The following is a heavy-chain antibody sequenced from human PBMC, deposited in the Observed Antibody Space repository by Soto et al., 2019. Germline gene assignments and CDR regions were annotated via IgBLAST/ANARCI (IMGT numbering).Heavy chain of an antibody. V-gene: IGHV3-15*01. CDR3: TTGIYYDILTGYHNVAY. J-gene: IGHJ4*02. CDR1: ECNWCHPW. Sequence: GGSLRLSWVASECNWCHPWRTCFQQAAWKGAQWVGRIQSRTDGGTAAYAAPAKGRATISRDDSKNTVYLKMISLKTEDTAVYYCTTGIYYDILTGYHNVAYWGQGALVNVSS. D-gene: IGHD3-9*01. CDR2: IQSRTDGGTA.